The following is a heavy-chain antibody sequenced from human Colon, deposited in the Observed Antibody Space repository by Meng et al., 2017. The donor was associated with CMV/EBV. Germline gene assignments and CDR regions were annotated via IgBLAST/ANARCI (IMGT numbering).Heavy chain of an antibody. Sequence: QAYLMQSGAEMKEPWASVKVSCKASGYTFTGYLIHWVRQAPGQGLEWMGWINPYSGDTIYAQKFEVGVTMTRDASITTAYLELSSLKSDDTAVYYCGTFGGDFDYWGQGTLVTVSS. CDR1: GYTFTGYL. CDR2: INPYSGDT. CDR3: GTFGGDFDY. D-gene: IGHD3-3*01. V-gene: IGHV1-2*02. J-gene: IGHJ4*02.